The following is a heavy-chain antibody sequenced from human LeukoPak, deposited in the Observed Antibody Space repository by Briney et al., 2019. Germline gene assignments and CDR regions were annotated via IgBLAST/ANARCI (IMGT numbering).Heavy chain of an antibody. CDR3: ARDRLDGQGWYFDY. D-gene: IGHD5-24*01. CDR2: ISSSSSTI. Sequence: GGSLRLSCAASGFTFSSYSMNWVRQAPGKGLEWVSYISSSSSTIYYADSVKGRFAISRDNAKNSLYLQMNSLRDEDTAVYYCARDRLDGQGWYFDYWGQGTLVTVSS. J-gene: IGHJ4*02. CDR1: GFTFSSYS. V-gene: IGHV3-48*02.